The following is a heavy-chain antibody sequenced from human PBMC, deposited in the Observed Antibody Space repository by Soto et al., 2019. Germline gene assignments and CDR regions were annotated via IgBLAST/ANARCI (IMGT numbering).Heavy chain of an antibody. CDR2: MNPNSANT. D-gene: IGHD1-26*01. CDR3: ERERSSGALDI. CDR1: GYTFTSYD. V-gene: IGHV1-8*01. J-gene: IGHJ3*02. Sequence: QVQLVQAGAEVKKPGASVKVSCKTSGYTFTSYDINWVRQATGQGLEWMGWMNPNSANTAYAQKFQGRVTLTRNTSRITAYMELSSLRSEDTAVYYGERERSSGALDIWGQGTMVNVS.